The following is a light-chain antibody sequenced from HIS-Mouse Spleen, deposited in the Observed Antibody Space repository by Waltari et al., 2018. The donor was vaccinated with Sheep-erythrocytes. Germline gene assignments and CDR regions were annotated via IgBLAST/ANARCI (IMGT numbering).Light chain of an antibody. CDR3: QQSYSTPQFT. J-gene: IGKJ3*01. V-gene: IGKV1-39*01. Sequence: DIQMTQSSSSLSASVGDRVTITCRASQSISSYLNWYQQKPGKAPKLLIYAASSLQSGVPSRFSGSGSGTDFTLTISSLQPADFATYYCQQSYSTPQFTFGPGTKVDIK. CDR2: AAS. CDR1: QSISSY.